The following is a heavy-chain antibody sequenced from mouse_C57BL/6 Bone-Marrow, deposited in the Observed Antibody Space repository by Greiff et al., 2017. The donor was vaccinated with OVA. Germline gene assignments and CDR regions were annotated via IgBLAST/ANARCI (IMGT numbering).Heavy chain of an antibody. J-gene: IGHJ2*01. D-gene: IGHD3-3*01. CDR3: GRRYFLGYFGY. Sequence: QVQLKQPGAELVRPGSSVKLSCKASGYTFTSYWMHWVKQRPIQGLEWIGNIDPSDSETHYNQKFKDKATVTVDKSSSTAYMQLSSLTSEDSAVYYGGRRYFLGYFGYWGRGTTLTVSA. V-gene: IGHV1-52*01. CDR1: GYTFTSYW. CDR2: IDPSDSET.